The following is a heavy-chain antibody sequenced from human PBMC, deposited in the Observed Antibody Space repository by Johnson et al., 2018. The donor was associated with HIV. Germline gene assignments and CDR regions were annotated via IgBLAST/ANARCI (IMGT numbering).Heavy chain of an antibody. D-gene: IGHD3-22*01. CDR1: GFTFSSSW. CDR3: TIDPIFLGYWYHSSP. CDR2: IKRNTDGGTT. Sequence: MQLVESGGGVVQPGGSLRLSCAASGFTFSSSWMSWVRQAPGKGLEWVGRIKRNTDGGTTDYAAPVKGRFSISRDDSKNTVYLQMNSLKTEDTAVYFCTIDPIFLGYWYHSSPWGQGTMVTVSS. V-gene: IGHV3-15*01. J-gene: IGHJ3*01.